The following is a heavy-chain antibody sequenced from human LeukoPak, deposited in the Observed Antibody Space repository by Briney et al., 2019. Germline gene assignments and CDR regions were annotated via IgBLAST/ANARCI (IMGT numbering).Heavy chain of an antibody. Sequence: AGGSLRLSCAASEFSVGSNYMTWVRQAPGKGLEWVSLIYSGGSTYYADSVKGRFTISRDNSKNTLYLQMNSLRAEDTAVYYCARGDSGYDHFYHMDVWGKGTTVTISS. D-gene: IGHD5-12*01. CDR3: ARGDSGYDHFYHMDV. J-gene: IGHJ6*03. CDR1: EFSVGSNY. V-gene: IGHV3-66*01. CDR2: IYSGGST.